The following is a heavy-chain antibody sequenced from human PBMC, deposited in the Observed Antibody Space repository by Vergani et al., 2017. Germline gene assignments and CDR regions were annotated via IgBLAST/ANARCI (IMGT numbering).Heavy chain of an antibody. Sequence: EVQLVQSGAEVKKPGESLKISCEGSRYTFTDYWVGWVRQKPGKGLEWMGVVYARDSITRYSLSFEGQVTISADKSINTAYLEWDSLKASDSAMYYCARHDPPIGTPFDYWGQGTLVTVSS. J-gene: IGHJ4*02. CDR3: ARHDPPIGTPFDY. CDR2: VYARDSIT. V-gene: IGHV5-51*01. CDR1: RYTFTDYW. D-gene: IGHD2-15*01.